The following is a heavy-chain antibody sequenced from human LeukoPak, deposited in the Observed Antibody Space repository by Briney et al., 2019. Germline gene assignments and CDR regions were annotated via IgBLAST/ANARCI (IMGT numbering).Heavy chain of an antibody. CDR2: ISYDGSNK. CDR3: AKDLGALDVLFDY. Sequence: HPGGSLRLSCAASGFTFSSYAMHWVRQAPGKGLEWVAVISYDGSNKYYADSVKGRFTISRDNSKNTLYLQMNSLRAEDTAVYYCAKDLGALDVLFDYWGQGTLVTVSS. J-gene: IGHJ4*02. V-gene: IGHV3-30*04. CDR1: GFTFSSYA. D-gene: IGHD2-15*01.